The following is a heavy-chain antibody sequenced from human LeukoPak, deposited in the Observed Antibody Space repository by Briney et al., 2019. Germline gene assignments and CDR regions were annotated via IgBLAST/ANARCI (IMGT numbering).Heavy chain of an antibody. CDR2: INPNSGGT. V-gene: IGHV1-2*02. Sequence: ASVKVSCKASGYTFTGYYMHWVRQAPGQGLEWMGWINPNSGGTNYAQKFQGRVTMTRDTSISTAYMELSRLRSEDTAVYYCARGRGVVHYYYYMDVWGKGTTVTVSS. CDR3: ARGRGVVHYYYYMDV. D-gene: IGHD2-2*01. CDR1: GYTFTGYY. J-gene: IGHJ6*03.